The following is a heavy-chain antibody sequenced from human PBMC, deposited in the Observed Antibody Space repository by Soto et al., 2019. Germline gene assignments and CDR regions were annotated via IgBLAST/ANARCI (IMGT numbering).Heavy chain of an antibody. D-gene: IGHD4-17*01. Sequence: EVQLVESGGGLVQPGGSLRLSCAGSGFSFSNHHMHWVRQAPGKGLEYVSGISANGGTIYYATSVKGRFTISRDNSKNTLFLQICDLTNDDIAVYYCATVRKTYGDYAYWGQGTLVTVSS. CDR2: ISANGGTI. CDR3: ATVRKTYGDYAY. CDR1: GFSFSNHH. J-gene: IGHJ4*02. V-gene: IGHV3-64*01.